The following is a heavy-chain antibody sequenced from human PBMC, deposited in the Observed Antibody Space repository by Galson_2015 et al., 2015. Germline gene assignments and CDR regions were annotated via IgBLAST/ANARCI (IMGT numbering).Heavy chain of an antibody. J-gene: IGHJ4*02. V-gene: IGHV2-5*01. Sequence: PALVKPTQTLTLTCTFSGFSLGSSGVAVGWIRQPPGKALDWLAHVYWSDAKFYNTLLKSRLTITKDTSKNQVVLTMTNMDPVDTATYYCAHLTMNNYYSYDSWGQGTLVAVSS. CDR1: GFSLGSSGVA. CDR2: VYWSDAK. D-gene: IGHD3-22*01. CDR3: AHLTMNNYYSYDS.